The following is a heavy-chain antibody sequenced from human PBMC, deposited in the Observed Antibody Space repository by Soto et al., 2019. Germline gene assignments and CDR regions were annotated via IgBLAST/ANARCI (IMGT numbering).Heavy chain of an antibody. V-gene: IGHV3-30*18. CDR2: ISYDSSNK. CDR3: AKLVIGYCSGNTCDDY. CDR1: GFTFSYG. D-gene: IGHD2-15*01. J-gene: IGHJ4*02. Sequence: VQLLESGGGLIQPGGSLRLSCAASGFTFSYGIHWLRQAPGKALEWVAYISYDSSNKFYGDSVKGRFTISRDNYTNTQFLQMNRLRAEDTAVYYCAKLVIGYCSGNTCDDYWGQGTLVAVSS.